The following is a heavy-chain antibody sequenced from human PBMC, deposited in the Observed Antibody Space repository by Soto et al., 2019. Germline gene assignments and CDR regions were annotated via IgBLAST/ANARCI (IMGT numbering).Heavy chain of an antibody. J-gene: IGHJ6*02. CDR1: GFTFSSYG. CDR2: ISYDGTNK. Sequence: QVQLVESGGGVVQPGRSLRLSCAASGFTFSSYGMHWVRQAPGKGLEWVAVISYDGTNKYYADSVKGRFTISRDNSKKTLYIQMNSLRADDTAVYYFSKDQNGHDYDYYGMDVWGQGTTVTVSS. CDR3: SKDQNGHDYDYYGMDV. V-gene: IGHV3-30*18. D-gene: IGHD1-1*01.